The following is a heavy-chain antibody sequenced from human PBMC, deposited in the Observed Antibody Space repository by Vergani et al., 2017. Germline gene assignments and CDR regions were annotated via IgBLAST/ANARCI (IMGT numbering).Heavy chain of an antibody. J-gene: IGHJ4*02. CDR2: IYPGDSDT. Sequence: EVQLVPSGAEVKTPGASLKISCKGSGYNFTNYWIGWVRQMPGKGLEWMGVIYPGDSDTRYSPSFQGQVTISADKSISTAYVQWNTLKASDTAMYYCARQGYNWNDGGDYWGQGTLVTVSS. CDR1: GYNFTNYW. V-gene: IGHV5-51*01. D-gene: IGHD1-1*01. CDR3: ARQGYNWNDGGDY.